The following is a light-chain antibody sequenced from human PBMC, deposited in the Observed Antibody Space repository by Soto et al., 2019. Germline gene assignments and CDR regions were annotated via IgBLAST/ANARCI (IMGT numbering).Light chain of an antibody. CDR1: QTISSW. V-gene: IGKV1-5*03. CDR2: KAS. CDR3: QHYNSYSEA. Sequence: DIQMTQSPSTLSGSVGDRVTITCRASQTISSWLAWYQQKPGKAPKLLIYKASTLKSGVPSRFSCIGSGTEFTLTISSLQPDDFATYYCQHYNSYSEAFGQGTKVEL. J-gene: IGKJ1*01.